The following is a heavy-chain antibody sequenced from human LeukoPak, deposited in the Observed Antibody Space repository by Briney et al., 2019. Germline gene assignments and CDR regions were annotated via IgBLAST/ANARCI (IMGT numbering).Heavy chain of an antibody. V-gene: IGHV3-7*01. D-gene: IGHD2-21*01. CDR2: IKQDGSEK. Sequence: GGSLRLSCAASGFTFSSYWMSWVRQAPGKGLEWVANIKQDGSEKYYVDSVKGRFTISRDNSKNTLYLQMNSLRAEDTAVYYCAKFTRRGEDYWGQGTLVTVSS. CDR1: GFTFSSYW. CDR3: AKFTRRGEDY. J-gene: IGHJ4*02.